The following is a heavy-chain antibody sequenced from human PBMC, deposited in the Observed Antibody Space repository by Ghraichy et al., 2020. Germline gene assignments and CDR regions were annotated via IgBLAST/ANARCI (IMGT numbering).Heavy chain of an antibody. D-gene: IGHD3-22*01. CDR2: ISSSSSSSTI. Sequence: GGSLRLSCAASGFTFSSYSMNWVRQAPGKGLEWVSYISSSSSSSTIYYADSVKGRFTISRDNAKNSMYLQMNSLRAEDTAVYYCARDLVFYDSSGYYEGYWGQGTLVTVSS. CDR3: ARDLVFYDSSGYYEGY. CDR1: GFTFSSYS. V-gene: IGHV3-48*01. J-gene: IGHJ4*02.